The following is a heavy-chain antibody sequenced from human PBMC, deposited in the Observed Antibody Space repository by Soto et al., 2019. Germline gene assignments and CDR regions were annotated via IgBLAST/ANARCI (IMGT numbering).Heavy chain of an antibody. Sequence: QVQLQESGPGLVKPSQTLSLTCSVSGGSISSGDYYWDRIRQHPGKGLEWIGYIYYSGYTYYNPSLKSRVTISVDTSKNQFSLKLSSVTAADTAVYYCAREPSIWGQGTLVTVSS. J-gene: IGHJ4*02. CDR2: IYYSGYT. CDR3: AREPSI. V-gene: IGHV4-31*03. CDR1: GGSISSGDYY.